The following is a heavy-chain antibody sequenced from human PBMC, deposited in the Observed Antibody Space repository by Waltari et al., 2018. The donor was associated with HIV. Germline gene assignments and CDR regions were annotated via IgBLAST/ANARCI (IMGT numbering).Heavy chain of an antibody. J-gene: IGHJ5*01. V-gene: IGHV3-53*01. Sequence: EVPLVESGGGLIQPGGSLRPPLSASGFTVRSTSMGWVRQAPGKGLEWVSVFYSGGSAYSADSVKGRFTISRDNSKNTLHLQMKRLRTEDTAVYYCARVKAYSSGWFDYWGQGTLVTVSS. CDR3: ARVKAYSSGWFDY. CDR2: FYSGGSA. D-gene: IGHD6-19*01. CDR1: GFTVRSTS.